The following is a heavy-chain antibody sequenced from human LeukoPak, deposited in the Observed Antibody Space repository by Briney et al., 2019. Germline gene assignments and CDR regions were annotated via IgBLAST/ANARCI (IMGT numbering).Heavy chain of an antibody. Sequence: PSETLSLTCTVSGGSISSSSYYWGWIRQPPGKGLEWIGSIYYSGSTYYNPSLKSRVTISVDTSKNQFSLKLSSVTADDAAVYYGASLRTTVGRYYYYMDVWGKGTTVTVSS. V-gene: IGHV4-39*01. CDR1: GGSISSSSYY. D-gene: IGHD1-26*01. CDR3: ASLRTTVGRYYYYMDV. J-gene: IGHJ6*03. CDR2: IYYSGST.